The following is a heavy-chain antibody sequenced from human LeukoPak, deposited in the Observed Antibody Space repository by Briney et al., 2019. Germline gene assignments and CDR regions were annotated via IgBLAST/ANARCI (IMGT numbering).Heavy chain of an antibody. J-gene: IGHJ6*02. V-gene: IGHV1-18*01. CDR3: ARESSSGWYGKYYYYGMDV. D-gene: IGHD6-19*01. CDR2: ISAYNGNT. Sequence: ASVKVSCKASGYTFTSYGISWVRQAPGQGLEWMGWISAYNGNTNYAQKLQGRVTMTTDTSTSTAYMELRSLRSDDTAVYYCARESSSGWYGKYYYYGMDVWGRGTTVTVSS. CDR1: GYTFTSYG.